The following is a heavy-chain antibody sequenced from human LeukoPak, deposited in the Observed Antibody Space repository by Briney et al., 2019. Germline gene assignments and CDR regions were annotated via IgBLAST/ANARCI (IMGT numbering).Heavy chain of an antibody. CDR2: INGSGGST. J-gene: IGHJ4*02. D-gene: IGHD5-12*01. CDR3: AKDPGYSGYVFDY. Sequence: PGGSLRLSCAASGFTFSSYAMSWVRQAPGKGLEWVSAINGSGGSTYYADSVKGRFTISRDNSKNTLYLQMNSLRAEDTAVYYCAKDPGYSGYVFDYWGQGTLVTVSS. CDR1: GFTFSSYA. V-gene: IGHV3-23*01.